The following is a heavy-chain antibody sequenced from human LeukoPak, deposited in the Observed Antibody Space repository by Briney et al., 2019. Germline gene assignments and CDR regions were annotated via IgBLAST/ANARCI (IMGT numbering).Heavy chain of an antibody. CDR3: ATLATWIQPSN. CDR2: INHSGST. CDR1: GGSFSDYY. D-gene: IGHD5-18*01. Sequence: TSETLSLTCAVYGGSFSDYYWSWIRQPPGKGLEWIGEINHSGSTNYNPSLKSRVTMSLDTSKNQFSLKLNSVTAADTAVYYCATLATWIQPSNWGQGTLVTVSS. V-gene: IGHV4-34*01. J-gene: IGHJ4*02.